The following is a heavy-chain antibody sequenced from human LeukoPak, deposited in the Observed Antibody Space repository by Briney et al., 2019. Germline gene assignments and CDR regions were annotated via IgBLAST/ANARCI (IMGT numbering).Heavy chain of an antibody. CDR2: INSDGSSI. Sequence: GGSLRLSCAASGFTFSSYWMHWVRQAPGEGLVWVSRINSDGSSITYADSVDGRFTISRDNAKNTLYLQMNSLRAEDTAVYYCARVVWSGYYPFDYWGQGTLVTVSS. CDR1: GFTFSSYW. CDR3: ARVVWSGYYPFDY. D-gene: IGHD3-3*01. V-gene: IGHV3-74*01. J-gene: IGHJ4*02.